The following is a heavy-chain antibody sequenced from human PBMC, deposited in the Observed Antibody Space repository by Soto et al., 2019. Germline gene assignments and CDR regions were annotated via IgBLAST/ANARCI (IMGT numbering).Heavy chain of an antibody. J-gene: IGHJ4*01. V-gene: IGHV6-1*01. CDR2: TYYRSKWYY. CDR1: GDSVSSNSAG. CDR3: ARGEQYSGRIFDY. Sequence: QVQLQQSGPGLVKPSQTLSLTCAITGDSVSSNSAGWSWVRQSPSRGLEWLGRTYYRSKWYYEYAVSVRGRITSNPDTSKNQYSLQLNSVTSEDTAVYFCARGEQYSGRIFDYWGQGTLVTVSS. D-gene: IGHD1-26*01.